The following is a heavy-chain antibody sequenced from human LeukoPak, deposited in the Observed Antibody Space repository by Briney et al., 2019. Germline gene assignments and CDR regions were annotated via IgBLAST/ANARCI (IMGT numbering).Heavy chain of an antibody. Sequence: PGRSLRLSCAASGFTFSSYAMHWVRQAPGKGLEWVAVISYDGSNKYYADSVKGRFTISRDNSKNTLYLQMNSLRAEDTAVYYCARAVAGNNYYYYYNMDVWGQGTTVTVSS. CDR2: ISYDGSNK. V-gene: IGHV3-30*04. CDR3: ARAVAGNNYYYYYNMDV. J-gene: IGHJ6*02. CDR1: GFTFSSYA. D-gene: IGHD6-19*01.